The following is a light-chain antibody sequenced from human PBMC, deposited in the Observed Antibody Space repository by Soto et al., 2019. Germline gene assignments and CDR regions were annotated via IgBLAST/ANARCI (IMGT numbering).Light chain of an antibody. J-gene: IGKJ1*01. CDR1: QSVSSIY. CDR2: GAS. V-gene: IGKV3-20*01. Sequence: EIVLTQSPGTLSLSPGERATLSCGASQSVSSIYLAWYQQKPGQAPRLLIYGASSRATGIPDRFSGSWSGTDFTLTISRLEPEDFAVYYCQQYGSSPRTFGQGTKVEIK. CDR3: QQYGSSPRT.